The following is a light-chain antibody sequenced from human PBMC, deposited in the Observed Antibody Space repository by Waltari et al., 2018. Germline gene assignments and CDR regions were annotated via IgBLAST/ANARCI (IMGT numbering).Light chain of an antibody. CDR3: AAWDVRLNAVV. CDR2: SND. Sequence: QSVLTQPPSASGTPGQTVTISCSGSNSNIGSKPVSWYQQLPGSAPKLLIYSNDRRPSGVPDRVSGSKSGTSASLAITGLQSEDEADYHCAAWDVRLNAVVFGGGTKLTVL. V-gene: IGLV1-44*01. CDR1: NSNIGSKP. J-gene: IGLJ2*01.